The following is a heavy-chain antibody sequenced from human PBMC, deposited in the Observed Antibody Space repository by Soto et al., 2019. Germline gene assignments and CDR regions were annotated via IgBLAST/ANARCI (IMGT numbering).Heavy chain of an antibody. V-gene: IGHV1-8*01. CDR2: MNPNSGNT. CDR3: ARMATSGTLNWFDP. CDR1: GYTFGNND. Sequence: ASVKVSCKASGYTFGNNDISWVRQATGQGLEWMGWMNPNSGNTGYAQKFQGRVSMTRNTSITTAYLELSSLRSDDTAIYYCARMATSGTLNWFDPWGQGTLVTVPQ. J-gene: IGHJ5*02.